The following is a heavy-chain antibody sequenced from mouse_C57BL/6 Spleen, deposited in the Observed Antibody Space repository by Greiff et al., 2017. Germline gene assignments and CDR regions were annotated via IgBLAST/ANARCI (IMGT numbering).Heavy chain of an antibody. V-gene: IGHV3-6*01. CDR3: ARAAFGGYAMDY. D-gene: IGHD3-1*01. CDR2: ISYDGSN. Sequence: ESGPGLVKPSQSLSLTCSVTGYSITSGYYWNWVRQFPGNKLEWMGYISYDGSNNYNPSLKNRISITRDTSKNQFFLKLNSVTTEDTATYYCARAAFGGYAMDYWGQGTSVTVSS. J-gene: IGHJ4*01. CDR1: GYSITSGYY.